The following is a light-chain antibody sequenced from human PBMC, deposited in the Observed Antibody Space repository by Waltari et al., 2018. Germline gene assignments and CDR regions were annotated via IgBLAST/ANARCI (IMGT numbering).Light chain of an antibody. CDR2: WAS. Sequence: DIVMTQSPDSLTVSLGERATLHCRSSQSPFYSPTKRNYLAWYQQKAGQSPKLLIYWASTRESGVPDRFSGSGSGTDFSLTISNLQAEDVAVYSCQQYYDSPLTFGGGTKVEIK. CDR3: QQYYDSPLT. CDR1: QSPFYSPTKRNY. V-gene: IGKV4-1*01. J-gene: IGKJ4*01.